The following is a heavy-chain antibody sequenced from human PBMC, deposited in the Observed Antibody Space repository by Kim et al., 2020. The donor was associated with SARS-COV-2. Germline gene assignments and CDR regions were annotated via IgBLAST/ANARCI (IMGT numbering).Heavy chain of an antibody. CDR3: ARDLEAAGSPLAY. D-gene: IGHD6-13*01. V-gene: IGHV3-11*06. J-gene: IGHJ4*02. Sequence: YDDSVKERFTIPRDNAKNSQYQQMNSLRAEGPAVYYCARDLEAAGSPLAYWGQGTLVTVSS.